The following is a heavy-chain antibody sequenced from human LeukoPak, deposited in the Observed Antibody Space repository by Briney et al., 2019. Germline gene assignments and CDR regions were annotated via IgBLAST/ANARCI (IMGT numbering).Heavy chain of an antibody. CDR2: ISFSGRST. CDR1: GFTFSDYA. V-gene: IGHV3-23*01. J-gene: IGHJ4*02. CDR3: AKDREKAVGATIFDH. D-gene: IGHD1-26*01. Sequence: GGSLRLSCAASGFTFSDYAMSWVRQAPGKGLEWVLGISFSGRSTNYADSVKGRFIISRDNSNNTLYPQMNSLRAEDTAVYYCAKDREKAVGATIFDHWGQGTLVTVSS.